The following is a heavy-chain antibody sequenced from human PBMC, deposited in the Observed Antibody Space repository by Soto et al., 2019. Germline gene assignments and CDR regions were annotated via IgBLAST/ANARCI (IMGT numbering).Heavy chain of an antibody. CDR2: IYYRGST. D-gene: IGHD4-17*01. CDR3: ARRYGDSFDF. V-gene: IGHV4-59*08. Sequence: SETLSLTCTVAGGSINSYYWSWIRQPPGKGLEWIGYIYYRGSTNYNPSLKSRVTISVDTSKNQFSLKLSSVTAADTAVYYCARRYGDSFDFWGQGTLVTVSS. CDR1: GGSINSYY. J-gene: IGHJ4*02.